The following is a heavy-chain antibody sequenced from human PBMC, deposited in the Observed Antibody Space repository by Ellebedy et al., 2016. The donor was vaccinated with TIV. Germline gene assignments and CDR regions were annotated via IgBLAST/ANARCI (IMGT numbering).Heavy chain of an antibody. V-gene: IGHV3-53*01. CDR3: ARDLGGARTY. CDR2: IYSVDST. CDR1: GFTVSPYY. J-gene: IGHJ4*02. Sequence: GESLKISXAASGFTVSPYYMAWVRQAPGKGLEWVSVIYSVDSTYYVDSVKGRFTISRDNSKNTVYLQMNSLRAEDTAVYYCARDLGGARTYWGQGTLVTVSS. D-gene: IGHD3-16*01.